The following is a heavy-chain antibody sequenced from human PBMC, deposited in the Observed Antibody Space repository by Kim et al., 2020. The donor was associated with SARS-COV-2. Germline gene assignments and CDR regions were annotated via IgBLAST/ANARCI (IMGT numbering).Heavy chain of an antibody. CDR3: ASDYYDSSGYYHGCPRGCYWYFDL. V-gene: IGHV3-30*04. J-gene: IGHJ2*01. CDR2: ISYDGSNK. Sequence: GGSLRLSCAASGFTFSSYAMHWVRQAPGKGLEWVAVISYDGSNKYYADSVKGRFTISRDNSKNTLYLQMNSLRAEDTAVYYCASDYYDSSGYYHGCPRGCYWYFDLWGRGTLVTVSS. D-gene: IGHD3-22*01. CDR1: GFTFSSYA.